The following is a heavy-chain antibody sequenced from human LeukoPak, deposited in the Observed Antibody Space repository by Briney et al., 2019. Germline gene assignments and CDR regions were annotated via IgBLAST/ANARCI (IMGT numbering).Heavy chain of an antibody. J-gene: IGHJ4*02. CDR2: ISGSGGST. CDR1: GFTFSSYA. Sequence: GGSLRLSCAASGFTFSSYAMSSVRQAPGKGLEWVSAISGSGGSTYYADSVKGRFTISRDNSKNTLYLQMNGLRAEDTAVYYCAKQGAAAAVGDYWGQGTLVAVSS. V-gene: IGHV3-23*01. CDR3: AKQGAAAAVGDY. D-gene: IGHD6-13*01.